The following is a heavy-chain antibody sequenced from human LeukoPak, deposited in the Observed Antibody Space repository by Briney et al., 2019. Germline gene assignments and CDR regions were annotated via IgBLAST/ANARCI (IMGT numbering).Heavy chain of an antibody. V-gene: IGHV3-21*06. CDR3: LRGDSRDF. Sequence: PGGSLRLSCAACGFAFSTYTMNWARQAPGKGLEWVASINSGGTTTHYADSVKGRFTIFRDNAQNVLYLQMNGLRVDDAAVYYCLRGDSRDFWGQGTLVTVSS. J-gene: IGHJ4*02. CDR1: GFAFSTYT. CDR2: INSGGTTT. D-gene: IGHD3-22*01.